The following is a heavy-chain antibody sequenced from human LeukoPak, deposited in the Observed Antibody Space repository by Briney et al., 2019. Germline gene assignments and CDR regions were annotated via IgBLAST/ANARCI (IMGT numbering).Heavy chain of an antibody. J-gene: IGHJ4*02. V-gene: IGHV3-23*01. CDR3: AKDAASITIFGVGNFDY. CDR1: GFTFSIYA. D-gene: IGHD3-3*01. Sequence: GGSLRLSCAASGFTFSIYAMSWVRQAPGKGPEWVSAVSGSGGSTYYADSVKGRFTISRDNSKNTLYLQMNSLRAEDTAVYYCAKDAASITIFGVGNFDYWGQGTLVTVSS. CDR2: VSGSGGST.